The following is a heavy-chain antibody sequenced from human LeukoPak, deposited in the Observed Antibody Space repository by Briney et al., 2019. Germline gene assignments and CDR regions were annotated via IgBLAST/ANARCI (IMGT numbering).Heavy chain of an antibody. J-gene: IGHJ6*04. CDR3: ARDPGPRQVTTYYYGMDV. D-gene: IGHD4-17*01. V-gene: IGHV3-11*06. Sequence: GGSLRLSCAASGFTFSDYYMSWIRQAPGKGLEWVSYISSSSSYTNYADSVKGRFTISRDNAKNSLYLQINSLRAEDTAVYYCARDPGPRQVTTYYYGMDVWGKGTTVTVSS. CDR1: GFTFSDYY. CDR2: ISSSSSYT.